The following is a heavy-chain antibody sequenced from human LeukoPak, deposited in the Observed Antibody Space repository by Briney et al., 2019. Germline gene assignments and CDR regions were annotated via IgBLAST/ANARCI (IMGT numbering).Heavy chain of an antibody. Sequence: PGGSLRLSCAASGFTVITSFMSWVRQAPGKGLEWISVIYNDGTTYYADSVKGRFTISRDNPKNTLYLQMNTLRAEDTAVYYCARDGGYYDSSGYYYDFDYWGQGTLVIVSS. CDR3: ARDGGYYDSSGYYYDFDY. J-gene: IGHJ4*02. V-gene: IGHV3-53*01. CDR2: IYNDGTT. CDR1: GFTVITSF. D-gene: IGHD3-22*01.